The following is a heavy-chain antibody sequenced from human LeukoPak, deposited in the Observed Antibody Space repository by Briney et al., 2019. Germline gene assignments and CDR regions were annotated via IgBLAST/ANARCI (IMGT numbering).Heavy chain of an antibody. V-gene: IGHV3-74*01. CDR2: INSDARNT. D-gene: IGHD3-3*01. CDR1: GFTFSSYW. J-gene: IGHJ3*02. Sequence: GGSLRLSCAASGFTFSSYWMYWVRQAPGKGLVWVSRINSDARNTNYADSVQGRFTISRDNAKNTLYLQMNSLRVEDTAVYYCARGIGVGDSFDIWGQGTMVSVSS. CDR3: ARGIGVGDSFDI.